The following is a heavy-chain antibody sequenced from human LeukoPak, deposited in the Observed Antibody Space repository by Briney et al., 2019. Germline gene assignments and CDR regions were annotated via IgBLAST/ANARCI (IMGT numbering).Heavy chain of an antibody. CDR1: GFTFSNYW. V-gene: IGHV3-7*05. Sequence: PGGSLRLSCAASGFTFSNYWMGWVRQAPGKGLERVANIKQDGSEKYYVDSVKGRFTISRDNAKKSLYLQMNSLRAEDTAVYHCARDKSVGATPFDYWGQGTLVTVSS. CDR2: IKQDGSEK. D-gene: IGHD1-26*01. CDR3: ARDKSVGATPFDY. J-gene: IGHJ4*02.